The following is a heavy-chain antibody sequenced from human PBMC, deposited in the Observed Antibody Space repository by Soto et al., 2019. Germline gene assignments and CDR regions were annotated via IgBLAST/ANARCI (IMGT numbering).Heavy chain of an antibody. CDR2: ISYDGSNI. CDR3: ARSTTFYFDS. V-gene: IGHV3-30*03. Sequence: ESGGGVVQPGRSLRLSCAASGFTFSSYGMHWVRQAPGKGLEWVAVISYDGSNIYYTDSLKGRFTISRDNSKNSMFLQINGLRAEDAAVYYCARSTTFYFDSWGQGTLVTVSS. J-gene: IGHJ4*02. CDR1: GFTFSSYG.